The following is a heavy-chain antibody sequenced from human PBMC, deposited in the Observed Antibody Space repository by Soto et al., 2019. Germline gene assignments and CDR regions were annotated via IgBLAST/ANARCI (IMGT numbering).Heavy chain of an antibody. V-gene: IGHV1-8*01. J-gene: IGHJ5*02. CDR2: MNPNSGNT. D-gene: IGHD2-15*01. CDR3: ARDWCSGGRCYHNWFDP. Sequence: GASVKVSCKASGYTFTSYDINWVRQATGQGLEWMGWMNPNSGNTGYAQKFQGRVTMTRNTSISTAYMELSSLRSEDTAVYYCARDWCSGGRCYHNWFDPWGQGTLVTVSS. CDR1: GYTFTSYD.